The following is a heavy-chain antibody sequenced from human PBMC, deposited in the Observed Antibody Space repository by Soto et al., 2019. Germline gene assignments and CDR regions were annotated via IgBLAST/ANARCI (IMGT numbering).Heavy chain of an antibody. V-gene: IGHV1-8*01. CDR3: ARVLGQQLVPYYYYYYMDV. CDR2: MNPNSGNT. J-gene: IGHJ6*03. CDR1: GYTFTSYD. D-gene: IGHD6-13*01. Sequence: ASVKVSCKASGYTFTSYDINWVRQATGQGLEWMGWMNPNSGNTGYAQKFQGRVTMTRNTSISTAYMELSSLRSEDTAVYYCARVLGQQLVPYYYYYYMDVWGKGTTVTVSS.